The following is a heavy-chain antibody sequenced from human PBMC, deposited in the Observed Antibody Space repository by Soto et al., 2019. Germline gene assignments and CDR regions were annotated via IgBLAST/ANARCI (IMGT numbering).Heavy chain of an antibody. CDR3: AYLPCSGGSCYWFSYSGMDV. CDR1: GFSLSTSGVG. D-gene: IGHD2-15*01. V-gene: IGHV2-5*02. CDR2: IYWDDDK. Sequence: QITLKESGPTLVKPTQTLTLTCTFSGFSLSTSGVGVAWIRQPPGKALEWLALIYWDDDKRYRPSLETRLTIXTXTXXNQVVLTMTNVDSVDTATYYCAYLPCSGGSCYWFSYSGMDVWGQGTTVIVSS. J-gene: IGHJ6*02.